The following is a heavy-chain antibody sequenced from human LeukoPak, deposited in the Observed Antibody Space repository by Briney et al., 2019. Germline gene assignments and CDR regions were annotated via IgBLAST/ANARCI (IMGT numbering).Heavy chain of an antibody. CDR3: ARDFRFRGVAFDI. V-gene: IGHV4-59*01. CDR2: IYYSGST. CDR1: GGSISSYY. J-gene: IGHJ3*02. Sequence: PSETLSLTCTVSGGSISSYYWSWIRQPPGKGLEWIGYIYYSGSTNYNPSLKSRVTISVDTSKNQFSLKLSSVTAADTAVYYCARDFRFRGVAFDIWGQGTMVTVSS. D-gene: IGHD3-10*01.